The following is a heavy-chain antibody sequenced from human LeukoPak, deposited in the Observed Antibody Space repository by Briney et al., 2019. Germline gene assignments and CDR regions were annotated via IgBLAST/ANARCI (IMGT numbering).Heavy chain of an antibody. D-gene: IGHD4-23*01. CDR2: IKQDGSEK. V-gene: IGHV3-7*01. CDR1: GFTFSTYW. J-gene: IGHJ3*02. Sequence: PGGSLRLSCAASGFTFSTYWMSWVRQAPGKGLEWVANIKQDGSEKYYVDSVKGRFTISRDNAKNSLYLQMNSLRAEDTAVYYCARDVPAYGGNPDAFDIRGQGTMVTVSS. CDR3: ARDVPAYGGNPDAFDI.